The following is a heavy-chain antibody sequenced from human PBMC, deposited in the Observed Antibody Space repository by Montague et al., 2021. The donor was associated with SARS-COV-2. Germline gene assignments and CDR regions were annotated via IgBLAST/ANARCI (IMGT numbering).Heavy chain of an antibody. CDR1: GFTFSSYA. V-gene: IGHV3-30-3*01. J-gene: IGHJ4*02. CDR2: ISYDGSNK. CDR3: ASGVLRYFDWLLYGGFDY. Sequence: SLRLSCAASGFTFSSYAMHWVRQAPGEGLEWVAVISYDGSNKYSADSVKGRFNISRDNSKNTLYLQMNSLRAEDTAVYYCASGVLRYFDWLLYGGFDYWGQGTLVTVSS. D-gene: IGHD3-9*01.